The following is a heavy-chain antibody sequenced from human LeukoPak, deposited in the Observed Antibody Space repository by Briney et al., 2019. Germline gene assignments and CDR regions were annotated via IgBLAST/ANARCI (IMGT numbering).Heavy chain of an antibody. J-gene: IGHJ4*02. CDR3: ARGSSWYFF. V-gene: IGHV4-59*01. CDR2: IFHSGST. D-gene: IGHD6-13*01. CDR1: GGSISPYY. Sequence: SETLSLTCTVSGGSISPYYWTWIRQPPGEGLEWIGYIFHSGSTNYNPSLKSRVTISVDTSKNQFSLKLISVTAADTAVYYCARGSSWYFFWGRGTQVTVSS.